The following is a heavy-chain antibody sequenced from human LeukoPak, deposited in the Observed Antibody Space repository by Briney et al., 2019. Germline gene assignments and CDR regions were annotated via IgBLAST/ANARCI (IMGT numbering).Heavy chain of an antibody. CDR3: ARVVRPYYYGMDV. CDR1: GGSFSGYY. J-gene: IGHJ6*02. D-gene: IGHD3-16*01. V-gene: IGHV4-34*01. Sequence: SETLSLTCAVYGGSFSGYYWSWIRQPPGKGLEWIGEINHSGSTNYNPSLKSRVTISVDTSKNQFSLKLSSVTAADTAVYYCARVVRPYYYGMDVWGQGTTVTVSS. CDR2: INHSGST.